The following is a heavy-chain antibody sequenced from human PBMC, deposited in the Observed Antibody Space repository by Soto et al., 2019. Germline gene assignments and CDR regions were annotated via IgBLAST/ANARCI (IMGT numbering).Heavy chain of an antibody. Sequence: SETLSLTCTVSGGSISSYYWSWIRQPPGKGLEWIGYIYYSGSTNYNPSLKSRVTISVDTSKNQFSLKLSSVTAADTAVYYCARLDGSYPRWGYFDYWGQGTLVTVSS. CDR3: ARLDGSYPRWGYFDY. J-gene: IGHJ4*02. V-gene: IGHV4-59*01. CDR2: IYYSGST. D-gene: IGHD1-26*01. CDR1: GGSISSYY.